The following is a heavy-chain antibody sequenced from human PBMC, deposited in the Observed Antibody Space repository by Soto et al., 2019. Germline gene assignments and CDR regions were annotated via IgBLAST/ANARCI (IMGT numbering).Heavy chain of an antibody. CDR2: ISWNSGSI. CDR3: AKDIGSCYGRGYFDL. CDR1: GFTFDDYA. D-gene: IGHD2-15*01. V-gene: IGHV3-9*01. J-gene: IGHJ2*01. Sequence: EVQLVESGGGLVQPGRSLRLSCAASGFTFDDYAMHWVRQAPGKGLEWVSGISWNSGSIGYADSVKGRFTISRDNAKNSLYLQMNSLRAEDTALYYCAKDIGSCYGRGYFDLWGRGILVTVSS.